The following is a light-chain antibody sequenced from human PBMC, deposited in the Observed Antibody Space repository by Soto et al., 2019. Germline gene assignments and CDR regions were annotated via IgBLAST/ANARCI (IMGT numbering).Light chain of an antibody. CDR2: DAS. CDR1: QSVSSF. CDR3: QQRSSWPRT. Sequence: EIVLTQSPATLSLSPGERATLSCRASQSVSSFLAWYQQKSGQAPRLLIYDASNRATGIPARFSGSGSGTDFTLTISSLEPEDFALYYCQQRSSWPRTFGQGTKVDIK. V-gene: IGKV3-11*01. J-gene: IGKJ1*01.